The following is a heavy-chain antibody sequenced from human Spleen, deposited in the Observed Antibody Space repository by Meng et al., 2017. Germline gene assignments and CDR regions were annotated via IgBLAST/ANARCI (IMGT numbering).Heavy chain of an antibody. CDR3: ARTQCSGGICYSSDY. CDR1: GYTFTDYY. D-gene: IGHD2-15*01. J-gene: IGHJ4*02. V-gene: IGHV1-2*06. Sequence: QVQLVQSGDEVKKPGASVKVSCKASGYTFTDYYIHWVRQAPGQGLEWVGRINPKSGGTNSAQNFQGRVTMTGDTSISTAYMELSRLTSDDTAMYYCARTQCSGGICYSSDYWGQGTLVTVSS. CDR2: INPKSGGT.